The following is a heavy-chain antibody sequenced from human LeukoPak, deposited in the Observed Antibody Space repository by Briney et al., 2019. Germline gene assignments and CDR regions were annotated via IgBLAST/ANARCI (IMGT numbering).Heavy chain of an antibody. Sequence: ASVKVSCKASGYTFTSYYMHWVRQAPGQGLEWMGIINPSGGSTSYAQKFQGRVTMTRDMSTSTVYMELSSLRSEDTAVYYCARGPGPLQLERLEAFDIWGQGTMVTVS. D-gene: IGHD1-1*01. J-gene: IGHJ3*02. V-gene: IGHV1-46*01. CDR1: GYTFTSYY. CDR3: ARGPGPLQLERLEAFDI. CDR2: INPSGGST.